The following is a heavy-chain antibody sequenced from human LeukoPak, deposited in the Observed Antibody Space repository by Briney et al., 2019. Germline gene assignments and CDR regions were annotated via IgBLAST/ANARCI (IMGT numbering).Heavy chain of an antibody. J-gene: IGHJ5*02. D-gene: IGHD7-27*01. CDR2: ISYSGTN. CDR3: ASLGTLRS. Sequence: PSETLSLTCTVSGGSVSSSSYYWGWIRQPPGKGLEWIGSISYSGTNYNNPSIKSRVSISIDTSKNQFSVKLTSVTGAGTAMFYCASLGTLRSWSQGPLVTVPS. CDR1: GGSVSSSSYY. V-gene: IGHV4-39*01.